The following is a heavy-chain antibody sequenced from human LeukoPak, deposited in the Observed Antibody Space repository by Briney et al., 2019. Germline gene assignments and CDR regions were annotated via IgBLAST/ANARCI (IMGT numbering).Heavy chain of an antibody. CDR1: GGSFSGYY. J-gene: IGHJ4*02. D-gene: IGHD4-17*01. CDR2: INHSGST. CDR3: ARARTTVTAGDNFDY. V-gene: IGHV4-34*01. Sequence: SETLSLTCAVSGGSFSGYYWSWIRQPPGKGLEWIGEINHSGSTNYNPSLKSRVTISVDTSKNQFSLKLSSVTAADTAVYYCARARTTVTAGDNFDYWGQGTLVTVSS.